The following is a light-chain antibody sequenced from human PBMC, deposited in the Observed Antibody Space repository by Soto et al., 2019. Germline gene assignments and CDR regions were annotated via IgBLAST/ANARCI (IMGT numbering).Light chain of an antibody. CDR2: DVT. J-gene: IGLJ2*01. V-gene: IGLV2-11*01. CDR1: SSDVGGYNF. Sequence: QSALTQPRSVSGSPGQSVTVSCTGTSSDVGGYNFVSWFQQHPGKAPKLIIYDVTERPSGVPDRFSGSKSGNTASLTISGLQAEDEADYYCCSYAGTYAVVFGRGTKVTVL. CDR3: CSYAGTYAVV.